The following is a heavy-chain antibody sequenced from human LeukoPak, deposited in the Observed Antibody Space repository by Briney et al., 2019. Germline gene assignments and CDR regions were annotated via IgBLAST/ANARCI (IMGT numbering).Heavy chain of an antibody. Sequence: GGSLRLFCAASGFTFNSYAMSWVRQAPGKGLEWVSAISGSGGSTYYADSVKGRFTISRDNSKNTLFLQMNSLSAEDTAVYYCARAYGSYNYFDYWGQGTLVTVSS. V-gene: IGHV3-23*01. CDR2: ISGSGGST. CDR3: ARAYGSYNYFDY. CDR1: GFTFNSYA. D-gene: IGHD3-10*01. J-gene: IGHJ4*02.